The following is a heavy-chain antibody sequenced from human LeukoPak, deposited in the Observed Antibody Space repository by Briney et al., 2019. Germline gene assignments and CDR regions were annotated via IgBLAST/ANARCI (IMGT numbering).Heavy chain of an antibody. CDR3: ARDPNYDILTGYNTNFDY. D-gene: IGHD3-9*01. CDR1: GFTFSSYW. CDR2: INSDGSST. V-gene: IGHV3-74*01. J-gene: IGHJ4*02. Sequence: GGSLRLSCAASGFTFSSYWMHWVRQAPGKGLVWVSRINSDGSSTSYADSVKGRFTISRDNAKNTLYLQMNSLRAEDAAVYYCARDPNYDILTGYNTNFDYWGQGTLVTVSS.